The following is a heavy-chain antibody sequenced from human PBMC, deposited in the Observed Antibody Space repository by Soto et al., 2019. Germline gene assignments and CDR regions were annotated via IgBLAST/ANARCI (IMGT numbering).Heavy chain of an antibody. J-gene: IGHJ3*02. CDR1: GFTFSSYA. CDR2: ISGSGGST. CDR3: AKDSRGRDGYNLDAFDI. Sequence: PGGSLRLSCAASGFTFSSYAMSWVRQAPGKGLEWVSAISGSGGSTYYADSVKGRFTISRDNSKNTLYLQMNSLRAEDTAVYYCAKDSRGRDGYNLDAFDIWGQGTMVTVSS. D-gene: IGHD5-12*01. V-gene: IGHV3-23*01.